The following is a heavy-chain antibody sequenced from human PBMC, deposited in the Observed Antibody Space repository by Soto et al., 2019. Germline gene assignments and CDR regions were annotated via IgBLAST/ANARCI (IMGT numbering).Heavy chain of an antibody. D-gene: IGHD3-3*01. Sequence: EVQLVQSGAEVKKPGESLRISCKGSGYSFTSYWISWVRQMPGKGLEWMGRIDPSDSYTNYSPSFQGHVTISADKSISTAYLQWSSLKASDTAMYYCARLYPRITIFGVAEKDYWGQGTLVTVSS. CDR3: ARLYPRITIFGVAEKDY. CDR1: GYSFTSYW. V-gene: IGHV5-10-1*03. CDR2: IDPSDSYT. J-gene: IGHJ4*02.